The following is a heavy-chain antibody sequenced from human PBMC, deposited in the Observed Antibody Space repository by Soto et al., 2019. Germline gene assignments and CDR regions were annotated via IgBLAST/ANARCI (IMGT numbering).Heavy chain of an antibody. CDR1: GDIVSSNSAA. J-gene: IGHJ6*02. D-gene: IGHD6-13*01. Sequence: SQTLSLTCAISGDIVSSNSAAWNWIRQSPSRGLEWLGRTYYRSKWYNDYAVSVNSRITINPDTSKNQFSLQLNSVTPEDTAVYYCAREGGGSTWYLRGDRYYFYGMDVWGQGTTVTVSS. CDR3: AREGGGSTWYLRGDRYYFYGMDV. V-gene: IGHV6-1*01. CDR2: TYYRSKWYN.